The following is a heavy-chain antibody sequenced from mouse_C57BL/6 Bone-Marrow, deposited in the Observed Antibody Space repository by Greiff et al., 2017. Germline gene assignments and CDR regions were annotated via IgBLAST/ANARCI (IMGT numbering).Heavy chain of an antibody. CDR3: AREGSSGPLFAY. V-gene: IGHV1-69*01. Sequence: VQLQQPGAELVMPGASVKLSCKASGYTFTSYWMHWVKQRPGQGLEWIGEIDPSDSYTNYNQKFKGKSTLTVDKSSSTAYMQLSSLTSEDSAVYYCAREGSSGPLFAYWGQGTLVTVSA. D-gene: IGHD3-2*02. CDR2: IDPSDSYT. CDR1: GYTFTSYW. J-gene: IGHJ3*01.